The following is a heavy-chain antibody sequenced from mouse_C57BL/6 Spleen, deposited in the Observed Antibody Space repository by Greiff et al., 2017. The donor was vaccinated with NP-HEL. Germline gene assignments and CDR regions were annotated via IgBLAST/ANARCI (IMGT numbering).Heavy chain of an antibody. Sequence: EVQLQQSGPGMVKPSQSLSLTCTVTGYSITSGYNWHWIRHFPGNKLEWMGYISYSGSTNYNPSLKSRISITHDTSKNHFFLKLNSVTTEDTATYYCAREGDDYEGFAYGGQGTLVTVSA. J-gene: IGHJ3*01. D-gene: IGHD2-4*01. V-gene: IGHV3-1*01. CDR1: GYSITSGYN. CDR3: AREGDDYEGFAY. CDR2: ISYSGST.